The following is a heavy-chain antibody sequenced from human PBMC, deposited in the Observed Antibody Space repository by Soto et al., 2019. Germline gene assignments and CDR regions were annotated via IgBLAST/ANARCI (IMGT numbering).Heavy chain of an antibody. V-gene: IGHV3-30-3*01. CDR2: ISYDGSNK. CDR1: GFTFSSYA. J-gene: IGHJ4*02. D-gene: IGHD3-22*01. Sequence: SGGSLRLSCAASGFTFSSYAMHWVLQAPGKGLEWVAVISYDGSNKYYADSVKGRFTISRDNSKNTLYLQMNSLRAEDTAVYYCARDGFRYYYDSSGSLMYWGQGTLVTVSS. CDR3: ARDGFRYYYDSSGSLMY.